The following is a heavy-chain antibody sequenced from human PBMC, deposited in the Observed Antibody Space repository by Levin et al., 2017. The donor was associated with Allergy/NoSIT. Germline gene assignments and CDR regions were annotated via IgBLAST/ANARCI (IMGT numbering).Heavy chain of an antibody. CDR3: ARDYRAVAFGMDV. V-gene: IGHV3-21*01. Sequence: ETLSLTCAASGFTFSSYSMNWVRQAPGKGLEWVSSISSSSSYIYYADSVKGRFTISRDNAKNSLYLQMNSLRAEDTAVYYCARDYRAVAFGMDVWGQGTTVTVSS. CDR1: GFTFSSYS. D-gene: IGHD6-19*01. J-gene: IGHJ6*02. CDR2: ISSSSSYI.